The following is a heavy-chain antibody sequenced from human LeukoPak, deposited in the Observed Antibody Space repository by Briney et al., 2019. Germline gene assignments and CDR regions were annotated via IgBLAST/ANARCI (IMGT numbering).Heavy chain of an antibody. J-gene: IGHJ4*02. D-gene: IGHD1-26*01. CDR1: GGSISSYY. Sequence: SETLSLTCTVSGGSISSYYWSWIRQPPGKGLEWIGYIYYTGSTNYNPSLKSRVTISVDTSKNQFSLKLSSVTAADTVVYYCASSGSYSRARNFDYWGQGTLVTVSS. CDR3: ASSGSYSRARNFDY. CDR2: IYYTGST. V-gene: IGHV4-59*08.